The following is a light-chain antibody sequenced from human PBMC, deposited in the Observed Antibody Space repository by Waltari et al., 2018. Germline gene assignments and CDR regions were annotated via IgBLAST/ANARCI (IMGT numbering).Light chain of an antibody. Sequence: EIVVTQSPAALSLLPGERATLSCRASQTVAHTYLAWFQQRPGQAPRLLIYGASNRAAGIPDRFSGSGSGTDFTLTISRLEPEDFAVYYCQQYADPPYTFGPGTKVDFK. CDR3: QQYADPPYT. V-gene: IGKV3-20*01. CDR1: QTVAHTY. CDR2: GAS. J-gene: IGKJ3*01.